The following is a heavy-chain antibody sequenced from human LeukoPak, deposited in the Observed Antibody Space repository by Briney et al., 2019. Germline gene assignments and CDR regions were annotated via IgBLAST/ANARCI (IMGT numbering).Heavy chain of an antibody. Sequence: GGSLRRSCAASGFTFSRYWMHWVRQAPGKGLVGVSHMNSDGSSTSYADSVKGRFTMSRDNAKNKLYLQMNSLRAEDTAVYYCARVNSYGYSAAPMGVDYWGQGTLATVSS. CDR3: ARVNSYGYSAAPMGVDY. V-gene: IGHV3-74*01. J-gene: IGHJ4*02. D-gene: IGHD5-18*01. CDR1: GFTFSRYW. CDR2: MNSDGSST.